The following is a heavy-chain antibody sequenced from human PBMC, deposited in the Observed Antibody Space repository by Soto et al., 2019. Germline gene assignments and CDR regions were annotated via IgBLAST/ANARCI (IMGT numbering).Heavy chain of an antibody. V-gene: IGHV3-11*06. Sequence: QVQLVESGGGLVQPGGSLRLSCAASGFTFSDYSMSWIRQAPGKGLEWVSYISSSSSYTNYADSVKGRFTISRDNAKNALYLQMNSLRAEDTAVYYCARDRNNGMDVWGQGTTVTVSS. CDR3: ARDRNNGMDV. CDR2: ISSSSSYT. J-gene: IGHJ6*02. CDR1: GFTFSDYS.